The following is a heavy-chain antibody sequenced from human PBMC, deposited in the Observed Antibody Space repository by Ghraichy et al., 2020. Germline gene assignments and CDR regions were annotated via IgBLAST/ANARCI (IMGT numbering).Heavy chain of an antibody. CDR1: GGSISSSSYY. J-gene: IGHJ3*02. D-gene: IGHD5-24*01. CDR3: ARVFEMATAHDAFDI. V-gene: IGHV4-39*01. CDR2: IYYSGST. Sequence: SETLSLTCTVSGGSISSSSYYWGWIRQPPGKGLEWIGSIYYSGSTYYNPSLKSRVTISVDTSKNQFSLKLSSVTAADTAVYYCARVFEMATAHDAFDIWGQGTMVTVSS.